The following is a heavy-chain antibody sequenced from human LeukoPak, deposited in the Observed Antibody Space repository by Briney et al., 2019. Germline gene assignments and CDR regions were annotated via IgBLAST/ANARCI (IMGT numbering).Heavy chain of an antibody. Sequence: MPSETLSLTCTISGASIDSYYWSWIRQPPGKGLEWIGYIYYSGSTNYNPSLKSRVTISVDTSKNQFSLKLSSVTAADTAVYYCARDSSIDYGSGFVYDYWGQGTLVTVSS. CDR2: IYYSGST. CDR1: GASIDSYY. CDR3: ARDSSIDYGSGFVYDY. D-gene: IGHD3-10*01. V-gene: IGHV4-59*01. J-gene: IGHJ4*02.